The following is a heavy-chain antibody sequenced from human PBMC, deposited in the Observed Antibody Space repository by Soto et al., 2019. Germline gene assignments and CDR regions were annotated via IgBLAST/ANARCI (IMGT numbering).Heavy chain of an antibody. CDR1: GFTFSSHA. D-gene: IGHD2-21*01. V-gene: IGHV3-30*18. J-gene: IGHJ4*02. CDR2: ISYDGSDK. Sequence: GGSLRLSCAASGFTFSSHAMHWVRQAPGKGLQWVAVISYDGSDKYYADSVKGRFTISSDNSKNTLYLQMSSLGAEDTAVYYCAKDVAQGSTGHFDFWGQGTLVTVSS. CDR3: AKDVAQGSTGHFDF.